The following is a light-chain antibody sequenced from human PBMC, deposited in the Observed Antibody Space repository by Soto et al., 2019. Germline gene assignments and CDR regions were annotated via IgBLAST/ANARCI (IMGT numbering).Light chain of an antibody. J-gene: IGKJ2*01. CDR1: QSGSRY. V-gene: IGKV3-11*01. Sequence: EILLTQSPATLSLSPGERATLSCRASQSGSRYLDWYQQKPGKDPRLRIYDASNRATAIPASFSGGGSVTVFTIYTSRLDREDFADNCCPHRFNWPRLTFGQVAKLEI. CDR2: DAS. CDR3: PHRFNWPRLT.